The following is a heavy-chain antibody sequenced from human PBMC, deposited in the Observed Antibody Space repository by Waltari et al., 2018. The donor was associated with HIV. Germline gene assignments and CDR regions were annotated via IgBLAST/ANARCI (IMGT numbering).Heavy chain of an antibody. J-gene: IGHJ5*02. D-gene: IGHD2-15*01. CDR1: GGTFSSYA. CDR2: IIPILGTA. CDR3: ASAGGGGSCYSCGWFDP. Sequence: QVQLVQSGAEVKKPGSSVKVSCKASGGTFSSYAISWVRQAPGQGLEWMGGIIPILGTANYAQKCQGRVTITADESTSTAYMELSSLRSEDTAVYYCASAGGGGSCYSCGWFDPWGQGTLVTVSS. V-gene: IGHV1-69*13.